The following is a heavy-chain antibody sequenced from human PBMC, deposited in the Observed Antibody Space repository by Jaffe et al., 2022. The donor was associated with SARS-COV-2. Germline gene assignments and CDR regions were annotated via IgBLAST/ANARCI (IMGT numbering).Heavy chain of an antibody. V-gene: IGHV4-34*01. CDR2: INHSGST. CDR3: ARVRSWESSGWAGHFDY. Sequence: QVQLQQWGAGLLKPSETLSLTCAVYGGSFSGYYWSWIRQPPGKGLEWIGEINHSGSTNYNPSLKSRVTISVDTSKNQFSLKLSSVTAADTAVYYCARVRSWESSGWAGHFDYWGQGTLVTVSS. J-gene: IGHJ4*02. D-gene: IGHD6-19*01. CDR1: GGSFSGYY.